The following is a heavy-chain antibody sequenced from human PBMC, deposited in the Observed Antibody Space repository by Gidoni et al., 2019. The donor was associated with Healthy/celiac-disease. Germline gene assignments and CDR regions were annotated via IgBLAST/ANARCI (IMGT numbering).Heavy chain of an antibody. CDR3: AKGYSSSFEKTYYYGMDA. J-gene: IGHJ6*02. CDR2: ISWNSGSI. D-gene: IGHD6-13*01. Sequence: EVQLVESGGGLVQPGRSLRLSCAASGFTFDDYAMHWVRQAPGKGLEWVSGISWNSGSIGYADSVKGRFTISRDNAKNSLYLQMNSLRAEDTALYYCAKGYSSSFEKTYYYGMDAWGQGTTVTVSS. CDR1: GFTFDDYA. V-gene: IGHV3-9*01.